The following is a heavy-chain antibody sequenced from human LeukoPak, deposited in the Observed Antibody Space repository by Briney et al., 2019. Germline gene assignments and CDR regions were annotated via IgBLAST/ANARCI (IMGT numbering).Heavy chain of an antibody. CDR1: GFTFSDYY. CDR3: ARDSVAVAGGPDY. J-gene: IGHJ4*02. CDR2: ISSSGSTM. Sequence: PGGSLRLSCAASGFTFSDYYMSWIRQAPGKGLGWVSYISSSGSTMYYADSVKGRFTISRDNAKNSLYLQMNSLRAEDTAVYYCARDSVAVAGGPDYWGQGTLVTVSS. D-gene: IGHD6-19*01. V-gene: IGHV3-11*01.